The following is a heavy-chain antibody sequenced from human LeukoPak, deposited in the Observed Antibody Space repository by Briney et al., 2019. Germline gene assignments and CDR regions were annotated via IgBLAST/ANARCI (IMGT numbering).Heavy chain of an antibody. CDR1: GGTFSSYA. Sequence: SVTVSCKASGGTFSSYAISWVRQAPGQGLEWMGGIIPIFGTANYAQKFQGRVTITADESTSTAYMELSSLRSEDTAVYYCARDRGPYYYDSSGYYLRWGQGTLVTVSS. CDR3: ARDRGPYYYDSSGYYLR. V-gene: IGHV1-69*13. D-gene: IGHD3-22*01. CDR2: IIPIFGTA. J-gene: IGHJ4*02.